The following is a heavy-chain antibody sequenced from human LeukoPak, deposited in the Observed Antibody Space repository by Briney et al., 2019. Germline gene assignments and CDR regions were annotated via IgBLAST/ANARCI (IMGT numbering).Heavy chain of an antibody. V-gene: IGHV1-8*01. CDR3: ARSGSYPRRFDY. D-gene: IGHD1-26*01. J-gene: IGHJ4*02. Sequence: GASVRVSCKASVYTFTTSYINWVRQATGQGHESMGWPNPNSGNTVYAQKFQGRVIMTRNTSKRTAYMELSSLRSEDTAVYYCARSGSYPRRFDYWGQGTLVTVSS. CDR1: VYTFTTSY. CDR2: PNPNSGNT.